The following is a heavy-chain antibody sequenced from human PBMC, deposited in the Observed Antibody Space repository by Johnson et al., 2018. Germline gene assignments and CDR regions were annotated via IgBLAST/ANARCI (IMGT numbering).Heavy chain of an antibody. V-gene: IGHV3-33*01. CDR1: GFTLNYYNYG. J-gene: IGHJ6*02. Sequence: QVQLVESGGGVVQPGRSLRLSCAASGFTLNYYNYGFHWVRQAPGKGLEWVGVVSYEGSLTYYADSVKGRFTISSDISQNTLLLQMSSLRADDTGSYFCVRFQAGSYNGLDVWGQGTTFTVSS. CDR2: VSYEGSLT. D-gene: IGHD2-2*02. CDR3: VRFQAGSYNGLDV.